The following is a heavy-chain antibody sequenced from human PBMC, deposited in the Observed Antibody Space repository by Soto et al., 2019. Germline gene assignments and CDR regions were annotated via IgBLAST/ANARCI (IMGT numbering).Heavy chain of an antibody. CDR1: GFTFSSYS. V-gene: IGHV3-48*01. D-gene: IGHD3-10*01. Sequence: EVQLVESGGGXXXXGGSXXXXXAASGFTFSSYSMNWVRQAPGKGLEWVSYISSSSSTIYYADSVKGRFTISRDNAKNSLYLQMNSLRAEDTAVYYCARVGGGMDVWGQGTTVTVSS. CDR2: ISSSSSTI. CDR3: ARVGGGMDV. J-gene: IGHJ6*02.